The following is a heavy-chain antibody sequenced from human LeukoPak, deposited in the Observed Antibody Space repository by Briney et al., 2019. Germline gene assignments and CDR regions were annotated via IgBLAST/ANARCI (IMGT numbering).Heavy chain of an antibody. CDR3: ATIPAALPLDY. CDR2: IRYDESNK. Sequence: GGSLRLSCAASGFTFSSYGMHWVRQAPGKGLEWVAFIRYDESNKYYADSVKGRFTISRDNSKNTLYLQMNSLRAEDAAVYYCATIPAALPLDYWGQGTLVTVSS. V-gene: IGHV3-30*02. D-gene: IGHD2-2*01. CDR1: GFTFSSYG. J-gene: IGHJ4*02.